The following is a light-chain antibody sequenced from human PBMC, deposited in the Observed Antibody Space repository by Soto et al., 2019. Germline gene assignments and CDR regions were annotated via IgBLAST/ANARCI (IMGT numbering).Light chain of an antibody. CDR3: QQYNSYST. Sequence: DIVLTQSPGTLSLSPGERSTLSFMASQSVGRSYLAWYQQKPGQAPRLLISSVSKRATGIPDRFSGGGSGTDFTLTISSLQPDDFATYYCQQYNSYSTFGQGTRLQI. V-gene: IGKV3-20*01. CDR1: QSVGRSY. CDR2: SVS. J-gene: IGKJ5*01.